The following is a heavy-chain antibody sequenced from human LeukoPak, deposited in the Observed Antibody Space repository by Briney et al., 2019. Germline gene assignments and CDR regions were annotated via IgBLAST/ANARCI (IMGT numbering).Heavy chain of an antibody. CDR3: AKYRSYYGSGIDY. V-gene: IGHV3-30*02. Sequence: GGSLRLSCAASGFTFSSYGMHWVRQAPGKGLEWVAFTQYDGSYKHYADSVKGRFTVSRDNSKNTLYLQMNSLRAEDMAVYYCAKYRSYYGSGIDYWGQGTLVTVSS. CDR2: TQYDGSYK. J-gene: IGHJ4*02. CDR1: GFTFSSYG. D-gene: IGHD3-10*01.